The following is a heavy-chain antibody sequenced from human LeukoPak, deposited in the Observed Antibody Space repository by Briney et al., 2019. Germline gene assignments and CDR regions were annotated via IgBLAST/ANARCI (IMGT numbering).Heavy chain of an antibody. J-gene: IGHJ4*02. V-gene: IGHV4-39*01. CDR1: GGSVNSRNYY. CDR3: GRHIPYFDS. CDR2: IYYSGIT. Sequence: PAETLCLTCIVSGGSVNSRNYYWGGIRQPPGKGLEWIASIYYSGITYYNPSLKSRVTISVDTSKNQFSLKLGSVTAADTAFYYCGRHIPYFDSWGPGNLGSVSS. D-gene: IGHD2-2*02.